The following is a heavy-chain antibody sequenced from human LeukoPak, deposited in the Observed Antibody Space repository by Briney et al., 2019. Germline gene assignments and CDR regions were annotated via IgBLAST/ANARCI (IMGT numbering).Heavy chain of an antibody. J-gene: IGHJ4*02. CDR3: ARDRGSGYDPGYFDY. Sequence: GRSLRLSCAVSGFTVSRYYMSWVRQAPGKGLEWVSIIYSGDNTYYADSVKGRFTISRDNSKNTLYLQMSSLRVEDTAVYYCARDRGSGYDPGYFDYWGQGTLVTVSS. CDR2: IYSGDNT. V-gene: IGHV3-66*01. CDR1: GFTVSRYY. D-gene: IGHD5-12*01.